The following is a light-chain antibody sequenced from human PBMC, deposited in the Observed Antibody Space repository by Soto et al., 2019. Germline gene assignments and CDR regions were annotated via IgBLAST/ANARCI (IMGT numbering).Light chain of an antibody. V-gene: IGKV1-9*01. CDR3: QQLNSYTIT. CDR2: AAS. Sequence: MQLTQSPSSLSSSFGDRVTITCRASQGISSYLAWYQQKPGKAPKLLIYAASTLQSGVPSRFSGSGSGTDVALTISSLQNEDFATYDCQQLNSYTITYGQGTRLEIK. J-gene: IGKJ5*01. CDR1: QGISSY.